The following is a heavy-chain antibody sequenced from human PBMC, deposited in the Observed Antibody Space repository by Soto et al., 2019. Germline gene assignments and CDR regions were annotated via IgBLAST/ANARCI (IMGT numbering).Heavy chain of an antibody. J-gene: IGHJ4*02. V-gene: IGHV1-58*01. CDR3: AADTYYDFWSGYPSFDY. D-gene: IGHD3-3*01. CDR2: IVVGSGNT. Sequence: SVKVSCKASGFTFTSSAVQWVRQARGQRLEWIGWIVVGSGNTNYAQKFQERVTITRDMSTSTAYMELSSLRSEDTAVYYCAADTYYDFWSGYPSFDYWGQGTLVTVSS. CDR1: GFTFTSSA.